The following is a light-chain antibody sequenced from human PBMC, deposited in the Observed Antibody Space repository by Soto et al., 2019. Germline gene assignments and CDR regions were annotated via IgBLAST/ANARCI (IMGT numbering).Light chain of an antibody. CDR1: QSISNY. Sequence: DIQMTQSPSTLSASVGDRVTITCRASQSISNYLNWYQQKPGKAPKLLIFAASSLQSGVPSRFSGSGSGTEFTLTISSLQPDDFATYYCQQYNSYLTWTFGQGTKVDIK. CDR3: QQYNSYLTWT. CDR2: AAS. V-gene: IGKV1-5*01. J-gene: IGKJ1*01.